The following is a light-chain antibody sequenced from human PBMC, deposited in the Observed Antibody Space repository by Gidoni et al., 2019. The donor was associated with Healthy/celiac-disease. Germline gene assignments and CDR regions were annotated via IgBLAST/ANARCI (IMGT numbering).Light chain of an antibody. Sequence: QSVLTQPASVSGSPGHSVTISCTGTSSEVGGYNYVSWYQQHPDKAPKLMIYDVSNRPPGVSNRFSVSKSGNTASRTISGRQAEDEADYYCSSYTSSSTLVFGGGTKLTVL. CDR3: SSYTSSSTLV. V-gene: IGLV2-14*03. CDR1: SSEVGGYNY. J-gene: IGLJ2*01. CDR2: DVS.